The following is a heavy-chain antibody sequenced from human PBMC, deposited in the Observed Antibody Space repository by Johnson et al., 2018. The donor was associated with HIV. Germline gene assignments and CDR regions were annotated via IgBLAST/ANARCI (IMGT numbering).Heavy chain of an antibody. D-gene: IGHD1-26*01. CDR1: GFSVSTSY. CDR2: ISCGGRT. J-gene: IGHJ3*02. CDR3: ARDQFPHSGSDYVRLNDGFDI. Sequence: EVQLVESGGDLVQPGGSLRLSCAASGFSVSTSYMTWVRQAPGKGLAWVSSISCGGRTYYADSVKGRITISRDNSQKTLYLQMHSLRPGDTAVYHCARDQFPHSGSDYVRLNDGFDIWGHGTMVIVSS. V-gene: IGHV3-66*02.